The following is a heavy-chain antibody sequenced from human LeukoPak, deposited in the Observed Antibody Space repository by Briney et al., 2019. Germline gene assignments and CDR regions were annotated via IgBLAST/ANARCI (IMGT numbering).Heavy chain of an antibody. Sequence: SETLSLTCTVSGGSISNSHYYWGWIRQPPGKGLEWIGNIYYGGNTYYNPSLRSRVTISVDTSKNQFSLKLSSVTAADTAVYYCARALGYSSGCGDYWGQGTLVTVSS. V-gene: IGHV4-39*01. J-gene: IGHJ4*02. D-gene: IGHD6-19*01. CDR2: IYYGGNT. CDR3: ARALGYSSGCGDY. CDR1: GGSISNSHYY.